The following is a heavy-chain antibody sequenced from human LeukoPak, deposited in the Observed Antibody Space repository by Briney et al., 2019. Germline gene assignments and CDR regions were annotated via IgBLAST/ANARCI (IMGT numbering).Heavy chain of an antibody. Sequence: ASVKVSCKASGYTFTGYYMHWVRQAPGQGLEWMGWINPNSGGTNYAQKFQGWVTMTRDTSISTAYMELSRLRSDDTAVYYCARGPLYSSSWYDLGMVLAYYYGMDVWGQGTTVTVSS. V-gene: IGHV1-2*04. D-gene: IGHD6-13*01. J-gene: IGHJ6*02. CDR2: INPNSGGT. CDR1: GYTFTGYY. CDR3: ARGPLYSSSWYDLGMVLAYYYGMDV.